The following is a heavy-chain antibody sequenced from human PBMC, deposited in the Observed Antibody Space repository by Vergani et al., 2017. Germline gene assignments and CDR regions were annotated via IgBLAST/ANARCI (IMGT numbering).Heavy chain of an antibody. Sequence: QVTLRESGPALVKPTQTLTLTCTFSGFSLSTSGMCVSWIRQPPGKALEWLARIDWDDDKYYSPFLKSRLTITKDTSKNQVVLTMTNMDPVDTATYHCARGQYFYDSSGYYRLWAFDIWGQGTMVTVSS. CDR3: ARGQYFYDSSGYYRLWAFDI. D-gene: IGHD3-22*01. J-gene: IGHJ3*02. CDR2: IDWDDDK. CDR1: GFSLSTSGMC. V-gene: IGHV2-70*15.